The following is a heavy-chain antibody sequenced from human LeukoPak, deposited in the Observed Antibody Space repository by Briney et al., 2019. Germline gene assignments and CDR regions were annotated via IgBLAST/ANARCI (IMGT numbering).Heavy chain of an antibody. Sequence: SGPTLVKPTQTLTLTCSFSGFSLSTRGVGVGWIRQPPGKALEWLALIYSNDKKHYKSSLKTRLTITKDTSKNQVVLTMTSMDPVDTATYFCAHTGERPGEDFDYWGQGTLVTVSS. CDR2: IYSNDKK. J-gene: IGHJ4*02. V-gene: IGHV2-5*01. CDR1: GFSLSTRGVG. D-gene: IGHD1-1*01. CDR3: AHTGERPGEDFDY.